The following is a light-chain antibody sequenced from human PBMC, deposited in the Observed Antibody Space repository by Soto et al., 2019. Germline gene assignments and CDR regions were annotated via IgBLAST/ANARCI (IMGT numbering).Light chain of an antibody. CDR2: DVT. CDR1: SRDVGAYNY. Sequence: QSALTQPPSASGSPGQSVTISCTGTSRDVGAYNYVSWYQQHPGQAPKLMIYDVTTRPSGVPDRFSGSKSGNTASLTVSGLQAEDEADYFGSSYTGSGKTGFGGGTKGTVL. CDR3: SSYTGSGKTG. J-gene: IGLJ2*01. V-gene: IGLV2-8*01.